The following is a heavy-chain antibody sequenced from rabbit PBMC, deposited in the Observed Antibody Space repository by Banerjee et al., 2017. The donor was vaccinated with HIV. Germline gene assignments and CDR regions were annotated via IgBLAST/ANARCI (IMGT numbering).Heavy chain of an antibody. Sequence: QSLEESGGDLVKPGASLKLTCTASGFSLSSAYYMYWVRQAPGKGLEWIACIYPDYIGSTVYASWAKGRFTISKTSSTTVTLQMTSLTAADTATYFCVREAGYGGYGDGNLWGQGTLVTVS. CDR2: IYPDYIGST. CDR1: GFSLSSAYY. CDR3: VREAGYGGYGDGNL. V-gene: IGHV1S40*01. D-gene: IGHD6-1*01. J-gene: IGHJ4*01.